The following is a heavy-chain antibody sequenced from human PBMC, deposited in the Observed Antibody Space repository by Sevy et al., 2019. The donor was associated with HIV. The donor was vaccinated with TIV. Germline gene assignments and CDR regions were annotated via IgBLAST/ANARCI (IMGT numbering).Heavy chain of an antibody. V-gene: IGHV3-9*03. J-gene: IGHJ3*02. CDR3: AKDLISVAGFYELDM. D-gene: IGHD6-19*01. Sequence: GGSLRLSCAASGFNFNEYAMHWVRQAPGKGLEWVSGITWNSDSVVYADSVKGRLTISRDKAKNSLYLQMNSLRPEDMALYYCAKDLISVAGFYELDMWGQGTMVNVSS. CDR2: ITWNSDSV. CDR1: GFNFNEYA.